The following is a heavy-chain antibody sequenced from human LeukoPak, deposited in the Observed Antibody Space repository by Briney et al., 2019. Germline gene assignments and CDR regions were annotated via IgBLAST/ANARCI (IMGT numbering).Heavy chain of an antibody. Sequence: GGSLRLSCAASGFTFSSYSMNWVRQAPGKGLEWVSYISSSSSTIYYADSVKGRFTISRDNAKNSLYLQMNSLRDEDTAVYYCARDTTSSGWYKIDYWGQGTLVTVSS. V-gene: IGHV3-48*02. CDR3: ARDTTSSGWYKIDY. J-gene: IGHJ4*02. CDR1: GFTFSSYS. D-gene: IGHD6-19*01. CDR2: ISSSSSTI.